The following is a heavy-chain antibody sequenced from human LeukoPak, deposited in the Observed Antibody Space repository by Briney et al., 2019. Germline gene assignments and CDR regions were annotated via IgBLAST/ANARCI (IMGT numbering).Heavy chain of an antibody. Sequence: GGSLRLSCAASGFTFSNYGMHSVRQAAGKGLEWVGVIWHDGSNKYYAASVKGRLTISRDNSMTTVYLQMNSLGAEDTAVYYWAKDLGLTSWRYLDYWGQGTLVTVSS. CDR2: IWHDGSNK. CDR3: AKDLGLTSWRYLDY. V-gene: IGHV3-33*06. J-gene: IGHJ4*02. CDR1: GFTFSNYG. D-gene: IGHD1-26*01.